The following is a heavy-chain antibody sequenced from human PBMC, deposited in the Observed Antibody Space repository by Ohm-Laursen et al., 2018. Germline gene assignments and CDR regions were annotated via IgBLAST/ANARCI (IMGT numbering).Heavy chain of an antibody. CDR2: IYGGGST. J-gene: IGHJ4*02. CDR1: GGSISGYY. CDR3: ARDRGRGRWFDY. V-gene: IGHV4-4*07. D-gene: IGHD6-19*01. Sequence: PSQTLSFTCTVSGGSISGYYWSWIRQPPGKGLEWIGRIYGGGSTNYNPSRKSRDTISVDTSKNQFSLKLNSVTAADTAVYYFARDRGRGRWFDYWGQGTLVTVSS.